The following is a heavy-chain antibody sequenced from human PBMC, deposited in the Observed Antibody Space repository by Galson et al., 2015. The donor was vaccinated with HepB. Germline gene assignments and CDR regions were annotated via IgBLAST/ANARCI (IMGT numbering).Heavy chain of an antibody. J-gene: IGHJ4*02. D-gene: IGHD2-2*01. Sequence: SVKVSCKASGGTFSSYAISWVRQAPGQGLEWMGGIIPIFGTANYAQKFQGRVTITADESTSTAYMELSSLRSEDTAVYYCARGEMCSSTSCYSYSDYWGQGTLVTVSS. CDR2: IIPIFGTA. CDR1: GGTFSSYA. V-gene: IGHV1-69*13. CDR3: ARGEMCSSTSCYSYSDY.